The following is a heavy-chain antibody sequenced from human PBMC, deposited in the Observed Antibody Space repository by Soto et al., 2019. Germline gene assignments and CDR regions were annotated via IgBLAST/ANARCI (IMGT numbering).Heavy chain of an antibody. V-gene: IGHV3-21*01. CDR3: ARVDYYDSSGSRNVAFDI. CDR2: ISSSSSYI. J-gene: IGHJ3*02. Sequence: GGSLRLSCAASGFTFSSHSMNWVRQAPGKGLEWVSSISSSSSYIYYADSVKGRFTISRDNAKNSLYLQMNSLRAEDTAVYYCARVDYYDSSGSRNVAFDIWGQGTMVTVSS. D-gene: IGHD3-22*01. CDR1: GFTFSSHS.